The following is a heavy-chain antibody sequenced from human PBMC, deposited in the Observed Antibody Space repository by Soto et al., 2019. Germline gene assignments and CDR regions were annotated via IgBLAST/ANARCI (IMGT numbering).Heavy chain of an antibody. V-gene: IGHV1-69*06. Sequence: VQLVQSGAEVKKPGYSVKVSCKASGGTFSSYAISWVRQAPGHGLEWMGGIIPIFGTANYAQKFRGRVTITADKSTSTADMELSSLRSEDTAVYYCARVGSLWWSAPLDYWGQGTLVTVSS. J-gene: IGHJ4*02. CDR2: IIPIFGTA. CDR1: GGTFSSYA. CDR3: ARVGSLWWSAPLDY. D-gene: IGHD2-21*01.